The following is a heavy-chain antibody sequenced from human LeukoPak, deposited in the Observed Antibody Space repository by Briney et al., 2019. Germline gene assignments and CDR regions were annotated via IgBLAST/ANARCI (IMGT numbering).Heavy chain of an antibody. V-gene: IGHV3-23*01. Sequence: TGGSLRLSCAASGFTFSSCAMSWVRQAPGKGLEWVPLISGSGDSRYYADSVKGRFTISRDNAKNTLWLQMNSLRAEDTAVYYCAKGVTTVRIYYHGMDVWGQGTTVTVSS. CDR3: AKGVTTVRIYYHGMDV. CDR2: ISGSGDSR. CDR1: GFTFSSCA. D-gene: IGHD4-17*01. J-gene: IGHJ6*02.